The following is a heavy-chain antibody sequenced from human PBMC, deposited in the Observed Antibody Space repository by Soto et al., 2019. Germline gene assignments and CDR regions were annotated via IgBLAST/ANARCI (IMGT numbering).Heavy chain of an antibody. Sequence: SETLSLTCTVSGGSISSGYHWAWIRQPPGMRLEWVASIFHTGTTYYNPSLESRLTMSVDRSKNQFSLRLTSVTAADTAVYFCGRDLTSNANCIDPWGQGTLVTVSS. D-gene: IGHD2-2*01. CDR1: GGSISSGYH. CDR2: IFHTGTT. V-gene: IGHV4-38-2*02. CDR3: GRDLTSNANCIDP. J-gene: IGHJ5*02.